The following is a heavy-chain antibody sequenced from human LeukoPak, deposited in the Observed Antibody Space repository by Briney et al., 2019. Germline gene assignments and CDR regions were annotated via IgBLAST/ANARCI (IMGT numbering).Heavy chain of an antibody. CDR1: GFTFSSYE. CDR3: AKDLAYSSSSFDY. Sequence: PGGSLRLSCAASGFTFSSYEMNWVRQAPGKGLEWVSAISGSGGSTYYADSVKGRFTISRDNSKNTLYLQMNSLRAEDTAVYYCAKDLAYSSSSFDYWGQGTLVTVSS. D-gene: IGHD6-13*01. J-gene: IGHJ4*02. V-gene: IGHV3-23*01. CDR2: ISGSGGST.